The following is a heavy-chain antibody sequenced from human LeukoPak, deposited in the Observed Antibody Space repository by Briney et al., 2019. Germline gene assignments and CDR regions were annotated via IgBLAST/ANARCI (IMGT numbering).Heavy chain of an antibody. CDR3: AREGRDYGGNPFDY. CDR2: INDDGSST. CDR1: GFTFSSYW. V-gene: IGHV3-74*01. D-gene: IGHD4-23*01. Sequence: PGGSLRLSXAASGFTFSSYWMHWVRQAPGKGLVWVSRINDDGSSTTYADSVKGRFTISRDNAKNTLYLQMNSLRAEDTAVYYCAREGRDYGGNPFDYWGQGTLVTVSS. J-gene: IGHJ4*02.